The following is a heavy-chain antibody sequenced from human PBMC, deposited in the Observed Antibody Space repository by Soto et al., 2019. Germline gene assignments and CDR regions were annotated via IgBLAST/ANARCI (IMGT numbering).Heavy chain of an antibody. Sequence: QVQLVQSGAEVKKPGSSVKVSCKASGGTFSSYAISWVRQAHGQGLEWMGGIIPIFGTANYAQKFQGRVTITADESTSTAYMELSSLRSEDTAVYYCARWRGYSQYYYYGMDVWGQGTTVTVSS. V-gene: IGHV1-69*12. CDR1: GGTFSSYA. D-gene: IGHD5-18*01. CDR2: IIPIFGTA. J-gene: IGHJ6*02. CDR3: ARWRGYSQYYYYGMDV.